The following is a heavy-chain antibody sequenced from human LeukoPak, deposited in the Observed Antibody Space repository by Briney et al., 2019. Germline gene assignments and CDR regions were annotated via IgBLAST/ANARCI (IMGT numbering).Heavy chain of an antibody. CDR2: IDPSAGST. J-gene: IGHJ3*02. D-gene: IGHD3-3*01. CDR1: GYTFTNYY. CDR3: ARGNDFWSGRDAFDI. Sequence: ASVKVSCKASGYTFTNYYMHWVRQAPGQGLEWMGVIDPSAGSTTYAQKFQGRVTMTRDTATSTVYMELSSLRSEDTAVYYCARGNDFWSGRDAFDIWGQGTMVTVSS. V-gene: IGHV1-46*01.